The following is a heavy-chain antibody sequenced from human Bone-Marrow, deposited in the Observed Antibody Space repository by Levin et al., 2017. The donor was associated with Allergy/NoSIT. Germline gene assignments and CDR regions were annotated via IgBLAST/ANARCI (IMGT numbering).Heavy chain of an antibody. J-gene: IGHJ4*02. CDR1: GFTFSSYA. V-gene: IGHV3-30-3*01. D-gene: IGHD6-13*01. CDR3: ARDDNSSSWYLGNRLFDY. CDR2: ISYDGSNK. Sequence: GGSLRLSCAASGFTFSSYAMHWVRQAPGKGLEWVAVISYDGSNKYYADSVKGRFTISRDNSKNTLYLQMNSLRAEDTAVYYCARDDNSSSWYLGNRLFDYWGQGTLVTVSS.